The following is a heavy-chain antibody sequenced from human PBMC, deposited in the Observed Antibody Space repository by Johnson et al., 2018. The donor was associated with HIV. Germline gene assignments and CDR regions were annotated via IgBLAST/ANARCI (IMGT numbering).Heavy chain of an antibody. V-gene: IGHV3-43D*03. J-gene: IGHJ3*02. CDR3: AKDYLPDGCCAFDI. Sequence: VQLVESGGVVVQPGGSLRLSCAASGFTFDDYAMHWVRQAPGKGLEWVSLISWAGGSTYYADFVKGRFTISRDNSKNSLYLQMNSLRAEDTALYYCAKDYLPDGCCAFDIWGQGTMVTVSS. CDR1: GFTFDDYA. CDR2: ISWAGGST. D-gene: IGHD2-2*03.